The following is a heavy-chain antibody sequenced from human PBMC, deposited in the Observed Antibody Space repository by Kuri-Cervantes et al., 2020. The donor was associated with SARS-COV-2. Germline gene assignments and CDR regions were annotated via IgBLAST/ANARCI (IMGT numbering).Heavy chain of an antibody. V-gene: IGHV1-18*04. D-gene: IGHD1-26*01. CDR1: GYTFTSYY. J-gene: IGHJ4*02. CDR3: ARDRWDAILDY. Sequence: ASVKVSCKASGYTFTSYYMHWVRQAPGQGLEWMGWISAYNLKTIYAQKVQDRVTMTVDTSTDTAFMEVRSLRSDDTAVYYCARDRWDAILDYWGQGTRVTGSS. CDR2: ISAYNLKT.